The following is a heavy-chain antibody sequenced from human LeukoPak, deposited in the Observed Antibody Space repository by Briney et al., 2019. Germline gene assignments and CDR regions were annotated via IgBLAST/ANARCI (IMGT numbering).Heavy chain of an antibody. CDR1: GFTFSSYG. V-gene: IGHV3-33*01. Sequence: GGSLRLSGAASGFTFSSYGMHWVRQAPGKGLEWVAVIWYDGSNKYYADSVKGRFTISRDNSKNTLYLQMNSLRAEDTAVYYCASSNGGNSLYGMDVWGQGTTVTVSS. J-gene: IGHJ6*02. CDR3: ASSNGGNSLYGMDV. CDR2: IWYDGSNK. D-gene: IGHD4-23*01.